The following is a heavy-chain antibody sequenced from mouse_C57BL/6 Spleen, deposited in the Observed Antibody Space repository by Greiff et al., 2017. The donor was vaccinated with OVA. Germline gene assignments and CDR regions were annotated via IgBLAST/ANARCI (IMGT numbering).Heavy chain of an antibody. J-gene: IGHJ1*03. CDR3: TRFLLRYFDV. CDR1: GFPLSSYA. CDR2: ISSGGDYI. Sequence: EVMLVESGEGLVKPGGSLKLSCAASGFPLSSYAMSWVRQTPEKRLEWVAYISSGGDYIYYADTVKGRFTISRDNARNTLYLQMSSLKSEDTAMYYCTRFLLRYFDVWGTGTTVTVSS. V-gene: IGHV5-9-1*02. D-gene: IGHD2-3*01.